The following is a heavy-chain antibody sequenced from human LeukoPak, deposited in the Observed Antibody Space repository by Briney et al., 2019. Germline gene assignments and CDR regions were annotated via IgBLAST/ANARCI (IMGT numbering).Heavy chain of an antibody. D-gene: IGHD2-2*01. J-gene: IGHJ6*03. Sequence: GGSLRLSCVASGFTFSSYWMHWVRQDPRKGLVWVSRINGDGRNINYADSVRGRFTISRDNAKNTLYLQMNTLRAEDTAVYYCARDIEYCSSTSCTDYMDVWGKGTTVTVSS. CDR3: ARDIEYCSSTSCTDYMDV. CDR1: GFTFSSYW. CDR2: INGDGRNI. V-gene: IGHV3-74*01.